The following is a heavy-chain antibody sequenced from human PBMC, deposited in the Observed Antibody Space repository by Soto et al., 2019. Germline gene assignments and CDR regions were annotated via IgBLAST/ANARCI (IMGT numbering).Heavy chain of an antibody. CDR1: GFTVSSNY. J-gene: IGHJ4*02. Sequence: GGSLRLSCAASGFTVSSNYMSWVRQAPGKGLEWVSVIYSGGSTYYADSVKGRFTIPRVNSKKTLYLQMNSLRAEDTAVYYWARQSVAAAYYFDYWGQGTLVTVSS. CDR3: ARQSVAAAYYFDY. V-gene: IGHV3-53*01. CDR2: IYSGGST. D-gene: IGHD6-19*01.